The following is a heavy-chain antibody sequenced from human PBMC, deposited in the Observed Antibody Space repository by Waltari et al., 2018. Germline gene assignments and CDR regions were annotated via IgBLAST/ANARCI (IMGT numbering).Heavy chain of an antibody. D-gene: IGHD3-10*01. V-gene: IGHV4-34*01. CDR3: ARGNVGRYFGDSKGSYYGMDV. CDR1: GGSFSGYS. CDR2: FDHRGSS. Sequence: QVQLQQWGAGLLKPSETLSLTCAVYGGSFSGYSWSWVRKPPGKGLEWIGEFDHRGSSNYNPSLKSRVTVSVDASKKQFSLKLSSVTAVDTAVYYCARGNVGRYFGDSKGSYYGMDVWGQGTTVTVSS. J-gene: IGHJ6*02.